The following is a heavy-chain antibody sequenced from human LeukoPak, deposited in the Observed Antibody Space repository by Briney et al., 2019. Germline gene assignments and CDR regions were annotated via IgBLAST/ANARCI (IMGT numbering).Heavy chain of an antibody. D-gene: IGHD6-25*01. J-gene: IGHJ4*02. CDR3: ARGEAAAAIDY. CDR2: INHSGST. V-gene: IGHV4-34*01. Sequence: PSETLSLTCAVYGGSFSGYYWSWIRQPPGKGQEWIGEINHSGSTNYNPSLKSRVTISVDTSKNQFSLKLSSVTAADTAVYYCARGEAAAAIDYWGQGTLVTVSS. CDR1: GGSFSGYY.